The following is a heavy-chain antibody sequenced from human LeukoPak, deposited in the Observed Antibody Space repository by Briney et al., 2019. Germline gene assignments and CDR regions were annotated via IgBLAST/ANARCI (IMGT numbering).Heavy chain of an antibody. CDR3: SGHHPRNTVDF. D-gene: IGHD2/OR15-2a*01. J-gene: IGHJ4*02. CDR2: ISHSGST. CDR1: GGSISNYN. Sequence: SETLSLTCTVSGGSISNYNRSWIRQPPGKGLEWIGYISHSGSTNYSPSLKSRVTIPPDTSKNQFPLQLSSMPGADTAALYFSGHHPRNTVDFWGQGSLVTVSS. V-gene: IGHV4-59*08.